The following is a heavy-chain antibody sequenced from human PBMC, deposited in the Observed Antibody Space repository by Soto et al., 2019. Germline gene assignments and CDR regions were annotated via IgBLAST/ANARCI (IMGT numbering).Heavy chain of an antibody. Sequence: GGSLRLSCAASGFTFSSYAMHWVRQAPGKGLEWVAVISYDGSNKYYADSVKGRFTISRDNSKNTLYLQMNSMRAEDTAEYYCARDALFPPLKYSYGQPHFDYWGQGTLVTVSS. CDR1: GFTFSSYA. CDR2: ISYDGSNK. CDR3: ARDALFPPLKYSYGQPHFDY. J-gene: IGHJ4*02. D-gene: IGHD5-18*01. V-gene: IGHV3-30-3*01.